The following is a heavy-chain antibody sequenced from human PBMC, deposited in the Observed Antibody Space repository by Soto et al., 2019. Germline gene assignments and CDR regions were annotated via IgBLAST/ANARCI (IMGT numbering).Heavy chain of an antibody. CDR3: ARQHMVSYYCDS. J-gene: IGHJ4*02. D-gene: IGHD2-8*01. CDR2: IWYDGSYK. CDR1: GFSFNNHG. Sequence: QVQLAESGGGVVQPGRSLRLSCAASGFSFNNHGMHWVRQAPGKGLEWVAVIWYDGSYKYYADSVKGRFTIARDNSKNTLYLQMNSLRAEDTALYYGARQHMVSYYCDSWGQGTLVTVSS. V-gene: IGHV3-33*01.